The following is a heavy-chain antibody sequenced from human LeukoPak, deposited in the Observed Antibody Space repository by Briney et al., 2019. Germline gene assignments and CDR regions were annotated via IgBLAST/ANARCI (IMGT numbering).Heavy chain of an antibody. CDR2: INSDGSST. J-gene: IGHJ4*02. CDR1: GFTFSSYW. Sequence: GGSLRLSCAASGFTFSSYWMHWVRQAPGKGLVWVSRINSDGSSTSYADSVKGRFTISRDNAKNSLYLLMNSLRAEDTAVYYCTREYSSGWYDYWGQGTLVTVSS. D-gene: IGHD6-19*01. V-gene: IGHV3-74*01. CDR3: TREYSSGWYDY.